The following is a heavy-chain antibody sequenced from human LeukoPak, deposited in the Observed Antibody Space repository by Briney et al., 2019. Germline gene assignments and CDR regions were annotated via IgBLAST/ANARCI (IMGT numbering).Heavy chain of an antibody. V-gene: IGHV3-48*03. CDR1: GFTFGSYE. CDR2: ISSSGSTV. Sequence: GGSLRLSCAVSGFTFGSYEMNCVRQAPGKGLDWVSYISSSGSTVYYPDSVKGRFTISRDNAKNSLYLQMTSLRGEDTAVYYCARGGAVAGLYWGQGTLVTVSS. CDR3: ARGGAVAGLY. J-gene: IGHJ4*02. D-gene: IGHD6-19*01.